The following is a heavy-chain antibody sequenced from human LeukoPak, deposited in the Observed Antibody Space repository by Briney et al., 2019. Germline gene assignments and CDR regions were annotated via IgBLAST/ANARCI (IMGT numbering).Heavy chain of an antibody. J-gene: IGHJ4*02. D-gene: IGHD6-13*01. CDR1: GFTFTSYS. CDR2: ISGGGGST. V-gene: IGHV3-23*01. CDR3: ARDGEQQLVSYYFDY. Sequence: GGSLRLSCAASGFTFTSYSMNWVRQAPGKGLEWVSTISGGGGSTYYADSVKGRFTISRDNSKNTLYLQMNSLRAEDTAVYYCARDGEQQLVSYYFDYWGQGTLVTVSS.